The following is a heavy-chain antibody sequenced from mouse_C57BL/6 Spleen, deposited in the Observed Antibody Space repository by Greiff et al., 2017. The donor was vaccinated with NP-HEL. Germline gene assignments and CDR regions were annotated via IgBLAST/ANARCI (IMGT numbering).Heavy chain of an antibody. CDR3: ARDPYGSSWGFAY. Sequence: EVQLQESGPGLVKPSQSLSLTCSVTGYSITSGYYWNWIRQFPGNKLEWMGYISYDGSNNYNPSLKNRISITRDTSKNQFFLKLNSVTTEDTATYYCARDPYGSSWGFAYWGQGTLVTVSA. D-gene: IGHD1-1*01. J-gene: IGHJ3*01. CDR2: ISYDGSN. CDR1: GYSITSGYY. V-gene: IGHV3-6*01.